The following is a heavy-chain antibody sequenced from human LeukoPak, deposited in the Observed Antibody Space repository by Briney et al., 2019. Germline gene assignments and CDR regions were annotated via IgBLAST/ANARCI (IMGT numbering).Heavy chain of an antibody. CDR2: IYHSGST. D-gene: IGHD1-26*01. CDR1: GGSISSGGYS. J-gene: IGHJ4*02. CDR3: ARAEDSYYYFDY. Sequence: KPSETLSLTCAVSGGSISSGGYSWSWIRQPPGKGLEWIGYIYHSGSTYYNPSLKSRVTISVDRSKNQSSLKLRSVTAADTAVYYCARAEDSYYYFDYWGQGTLVTVSS. V-gene: IGHV4-30-2*01.